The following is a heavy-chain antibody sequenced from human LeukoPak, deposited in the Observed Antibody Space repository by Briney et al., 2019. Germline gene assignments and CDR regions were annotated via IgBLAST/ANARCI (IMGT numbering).Heavy chain of an antibody. V-gene: IGHV4-59*12. CDR1: GGSISPYY. Sequence: PTETLSLTCTVSGGSISPYYWSWIRQPPGKGLEWIGYIYYSGSTYYNPSLKSRVTISVDTSKNQFSLKLSSVTAADTAVYYCARDIVVVPAAMSHWFDPWGQGTLVTVSS. J-gene: IGHJ5*02. D-gene: IGHD2-2*01. CDR2: IYYSGST. CDR3: ARDIVVVPAAMSHWFDP.